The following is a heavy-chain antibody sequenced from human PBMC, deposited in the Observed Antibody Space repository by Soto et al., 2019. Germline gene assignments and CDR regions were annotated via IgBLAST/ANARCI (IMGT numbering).Heavy chain of an antibody. J-gene: IGHJ4*02. Sequence: EVQLLESGGNLVQPGGSLRLSCAASGFTFSSYAMNWVRQAPGKGLEWVSVITSSGGNTKYEDSVKGRFTISRDNSKNTLYLQMNSLRAEDTAIYYCAKEAVGYLDSWGQGTLVTVSS. CDR1: GFTFSSYA. D-gene: IGHD6-25*01. CDR3: AKEAVGYLDS. CDR2: ITSSGGNT. V-gene: IGHV3-23*01.